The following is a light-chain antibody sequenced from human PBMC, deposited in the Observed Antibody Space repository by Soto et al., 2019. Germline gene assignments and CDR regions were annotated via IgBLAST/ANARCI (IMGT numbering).Light chain of an antibody. V-gene: IGLV2-14*01. CDR2: EVS. CDR1: SSDVGGYNY. J-gene: IGLJ1*01. CDR3: SSYTSGSTRV. Sequence: QSALTQPASVSGSPGQSITISCTGTSSDVGGYNYVSWYQQHPGKAPKLMIYEVSNRPSGVSNRFSGSKSGNTASLTISGLQAEDAADYYCSSYTSGSTRVFGTGTKLTVL.